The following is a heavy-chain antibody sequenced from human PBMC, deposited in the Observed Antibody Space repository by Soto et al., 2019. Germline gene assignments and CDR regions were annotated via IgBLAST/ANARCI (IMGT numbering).Heavy chain of an antibody. CDR2: ITRKSFGGTT. Sequence: LRLSCAASGFRLSNAWMSWVRQAPGKGLEWVGRITRKSFGGTTDYAAPVRGRFTISRDDSTNTLFLQMNSLKTEDTAVYFCTTLGGPLDSWGQGTLVTVSS. CDR1: GFRLSNAW. J-gene: IGHJ4*02. D-gene: IGHD1-26*01. CDR3: TTLGGPLDS. V-gene: IGHV3-15*01.